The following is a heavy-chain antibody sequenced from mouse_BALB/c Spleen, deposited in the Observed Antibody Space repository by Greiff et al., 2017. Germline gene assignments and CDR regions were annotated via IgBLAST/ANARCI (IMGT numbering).Heavy chain of an antibody. CDR3: AREGGYDDAMDY. V-gene: IGHV5-4*02. Sequence: EVKVVESGGGLVKPGGSLKLSCAASGFTFSDYYMYWVRQTPEKRLEWVATISDGGSYTYYPDSVKGRFTISRDNAKNNLYLQMSSLKSEDTAMYYCAREGGYDDAMDYWGQGTSVTVSS. CDR2: ISDGGSYT. D-gene: IGHD2-2*01. CDR1: GFTFSDYY. J-gene: IGHJ4*01.